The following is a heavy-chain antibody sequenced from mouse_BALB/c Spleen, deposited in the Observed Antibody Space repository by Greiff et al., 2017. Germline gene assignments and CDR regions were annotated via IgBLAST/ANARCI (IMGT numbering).Heavy chain of an antibody. CDR2: INPYNGDT. Sequence: VQLQQSGPELVKPGASVKISCKASGYSFTGYFMNWVMQSHGKSLEWIGRINPYNGDTFYNQKFKGKATLTVDKSSSTAHMELRSLASEDSAVYYCARNGGDDGVMDYWGQGTALTVSS. D-gene: IGHD2-3*01. CDR1: GYSFTGYF. CDR3: ARNGGDDGVMDY. V-gene: IGHV1-20*02. J-gene: IGHJ2*01.